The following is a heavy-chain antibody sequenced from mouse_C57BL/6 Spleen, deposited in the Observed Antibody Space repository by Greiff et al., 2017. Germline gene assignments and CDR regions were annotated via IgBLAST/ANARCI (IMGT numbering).Heavy chain of an antibody. Sequence: VQLQQSGAELARPGASVTLSCKASGYTFTSYGISWVKQRTGQGLEWIGEIYPRSGNTYYNEKFKGKATLTADKSSSTAYMELRSLTSEDSAVYVCARYSNYGDYFDYWGQGTTLTVSS. CDR2: IYPRSGNT. CDR1: GYTFTSYG. J-gene: IGHJ2*01. CDR3: ARYSNYGDYFDY. D-gene: IGHD2-5*01. V-gene: IGHV1-81*01.